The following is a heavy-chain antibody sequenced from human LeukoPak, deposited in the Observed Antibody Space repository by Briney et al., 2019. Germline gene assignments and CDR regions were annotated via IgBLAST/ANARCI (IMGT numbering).Heavy chain of an antibody. CDR1: GFTFDDYA. CDR3: AKDKTRGPGDY. V-gene: IGHV3-43*02. CDR2: ISEDGGDT. Sequence: GGSLRLSCAASGFTFDDYAMHWVRQTPGKGLECVSLISEDGGDTWYADSVKGRFTISRDNSKNSLYLQMNSLRAEDTAFYYCAKDKTRGPGDYWGQGTLVTASS. D-gene: IGHD1-14*01. J-gene: IGHJ4*02.